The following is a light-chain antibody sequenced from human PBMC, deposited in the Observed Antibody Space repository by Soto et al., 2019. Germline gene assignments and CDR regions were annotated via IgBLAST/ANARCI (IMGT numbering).Light chain of an antibody. CDR2: ATS. J-gene: IGKJ4*01. V-gene: IGKV1-6*01. CDR1: QDIRSD. CDR3: QQLHSWGVT. Sequence: AIQMTQFPSSLSASVGDRVTITCRASQDIRSDLGWYQQRPGKAPKLLIYATSSLQSGVPSRFSGSGSGTDFTLTISSLQPEDFATYSCQQLHSWGVTFGGGTKVELK.